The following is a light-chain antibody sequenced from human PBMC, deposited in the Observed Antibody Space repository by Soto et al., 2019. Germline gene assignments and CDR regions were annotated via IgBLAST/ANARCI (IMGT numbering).Light chain of an antibody. J-gene: IGKJ2*01. CDR3: QQYNSYSYT. V-gene: IGKV1-5*03. Sequence: DIQMTQSPSTLSASVGDRVTITCRASQSISSWLAWYQQKPGKAPKLLIYKASSLESGVPSRFSGSGSGTEFTRTISSLQPDDFATYYCQQYNSYSYTFGQGTELEIK. CDR1: QSISSW. CDR2: KAS.